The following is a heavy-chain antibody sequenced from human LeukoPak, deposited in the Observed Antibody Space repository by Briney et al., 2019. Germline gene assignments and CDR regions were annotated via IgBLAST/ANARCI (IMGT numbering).Heavy chain of an antibody. CDR2: ISESGGNT. D-gene: IGHD6-13*01. CDR3: AKPALYSSSWSY. CDR1: GFTFSNYA. J-gene: IGHJ4*02. V-gene: IGHV3-23*01. Sequence: TGGSLRLSCAASGFTFSNYAMNWVRQAPGKGLEWVSGISESGGNTFYADSVKGRFTISRDNSKNTLYLQMNSLRAEDTAVYYCAKPALYSSSWSYWGQGTLVTVSS.